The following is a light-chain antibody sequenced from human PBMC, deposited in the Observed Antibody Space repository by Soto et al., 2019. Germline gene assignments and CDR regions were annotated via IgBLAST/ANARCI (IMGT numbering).Light chain of an antibody. J-gene: IGLJ3*02. V-gene: IGLV1-47*02. Sequence: QSVLTQPPSASGTPGQRVTISCSGSSSNIGSNYVYWYQQLPGTAPKLLIYFNNQRPSGVPDRFSGSKSGTSASLAITGLQAEDEADYYCQSYDSSLSGVVFGGGTKLTVL. CDR3: QSYDSSLSGVV. CDR1: SSNIGSNY. CDR2: FNN.